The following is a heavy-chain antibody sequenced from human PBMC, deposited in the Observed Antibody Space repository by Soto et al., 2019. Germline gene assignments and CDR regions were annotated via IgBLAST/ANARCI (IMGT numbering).Heavy chain of an antibody. V-gene: IGHV4-61*01. J-gene: IGHJ4*02. CDR2: IYSSGST. CDR1: GGSVSSGSYY. D-gene: IGHD4-4*01. CDR3: ARDGDDYIY. Sequence: SETLSLTCTVSGGSVSSGSYYWSWIRQPPGKGLEWIGYIYSSGSTSYNPSLKSRVTISVDTSKNQFSLKLSSVTAADTALYYCARDGDDYIYWGQGTLVTVSS.